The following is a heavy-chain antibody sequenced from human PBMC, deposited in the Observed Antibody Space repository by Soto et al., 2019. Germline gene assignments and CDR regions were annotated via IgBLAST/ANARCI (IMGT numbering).Heavy chain of an antibody. CDR3: ARDGPAFSGSYYLY. CDR2: IYHSGST. CDR1: GYSISSGYY. Sequence: SETLSLTCAVSGYSISSGYYWGWIRQPPGKGLEWIGSIYHSGSTYCNPSLKSRVTISVDTSKNQFSLKLSSVTAADTAVYYCARDGPAFSGSYYLYWGQGTLVTVSS. V-gene: IGHV4-38-2*02. D-gene: IGHD1-26*01. J-gene: IGHJ4*02.